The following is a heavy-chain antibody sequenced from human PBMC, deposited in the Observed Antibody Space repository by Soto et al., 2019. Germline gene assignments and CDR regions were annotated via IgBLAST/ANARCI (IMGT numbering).Heavy chain of an antibody. Sequence: QVQLVESGGGVVQPGKSLRLSCAASGFTFTTYGRHWVRQAPGKGLEWVAVIWYDGSNNYYADSVKGRFTISRDNSKNTVYLQMNSLRAEDTAVYYCARAYYLDTAMVPDYWGQGTLVTVSS. CDR1: GFTFTTYG. J-gene: IGHJ4*02. D-gene: IGHD5-18*01. CDR2: IWYDGSNN. CDR3: ARAYYLDTAMVPDY. V-gene: IGHV3-33*01.